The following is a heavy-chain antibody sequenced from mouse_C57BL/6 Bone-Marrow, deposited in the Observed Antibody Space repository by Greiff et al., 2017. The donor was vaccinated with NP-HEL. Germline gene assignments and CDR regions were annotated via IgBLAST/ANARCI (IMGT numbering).Heavy chain of an antibody. Sequence: QVQLKQPGAELVMPGASVKLSCKASGYTFTSYWMHWVKQRPGQGLEWIGEIDPSDSYTNYNQKFKGKSTLTVDKSSSTAYMQLSSLTSEDSAVYYCARLRDGYFWYFDVWGTGTTVTVSS. CDR2: IDPSDSYT. V-gene: IGHV1-69*01. CDR3: ARLRDGYFWYFDV. CDR1: GYTFTSYW. D-gene: IGHD2-3*01. J-gene: IGHJ1*03.